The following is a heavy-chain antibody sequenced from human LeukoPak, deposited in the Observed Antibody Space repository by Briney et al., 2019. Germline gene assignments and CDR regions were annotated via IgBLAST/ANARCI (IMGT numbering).Heavy chain of an antibody. CDR3: ARGGAFDI. CDR2: INSDGSST. V-gene: IGHV3-74*01. CDR1: GFTFSSYW. Sequence: GSLRLSCAASGFTFSSYWMHWVRQAPGKGLMWVSRINSDGSSTSYADSVKGRFTISRDNAKNTLYLQMNSLRAEDTAVYYCARGGAFDIWGQGTMVTVSS. J-gene: IGHJ3*02. D-gene: IGHD3-10*01.